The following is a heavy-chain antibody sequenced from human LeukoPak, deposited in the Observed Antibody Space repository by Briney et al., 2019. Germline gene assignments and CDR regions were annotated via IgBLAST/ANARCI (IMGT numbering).Heavy chain of an antibody. J-gene: IGHJ5*02. CDR1: GYTLTELS. Sequence: ASVKVSCKVSGYTLTELSMHWVRQAPGKGLEWMGGFDPEDGETIYAQKFQGRVTMTEDTSTDTAYMELSSPRSEDTAVYYCATRESKVTMVRGVQPFDPWGQGTLVTVSS. V-gene: IGHV1-24*01. CDR3: ATRESKVTMVRGVQPFDP. CDR2: FDPEDGET. D-gene: IGHD3-10*01.